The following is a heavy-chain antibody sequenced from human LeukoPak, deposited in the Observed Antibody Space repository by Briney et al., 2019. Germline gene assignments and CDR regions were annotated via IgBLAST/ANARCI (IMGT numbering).Heavy chain of an antibody. CDR1: GESINPYY. CDR2: IYKSVTT. CDR3: ARSFLDYMDV. Sequence: SETLSLTCTVSGESINPYYWNWIRQSAGEGLEWIGHIYKSVTTNFNPSLTSRVTMSLDTSRNQFSLKLRSVTAADTAVYFCARSFLDYMDVWGKGTTVTVSS. V-gene: IGHV4-4*07. D-gene: IGHD2/OR15-2a*01. J-gene: IGHJ6*03.